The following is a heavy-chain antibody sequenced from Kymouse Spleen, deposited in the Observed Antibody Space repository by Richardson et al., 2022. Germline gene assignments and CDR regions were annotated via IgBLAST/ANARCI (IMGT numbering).Heavy chain of an antibody. J-gene: IGHJ3*02. Sequence: QLQLQESGPGLVKPSETLSLTCTVSGGSISSSSYYWGWIRQPPGKGLEWIGSIYYSGSTYYNPSLKSRVTISVDTSKNQFSLKLSSVTAADTAVYYCASSGSYYGDAFDIWGQGTMVTVSS. CDR3: ASSGSYYGDAFDI. CDR1: GGSISSSSYY. CDR2: IYYSGST. V-gene: IGHV4-39*01. D-gene: IGHD1-26*01.